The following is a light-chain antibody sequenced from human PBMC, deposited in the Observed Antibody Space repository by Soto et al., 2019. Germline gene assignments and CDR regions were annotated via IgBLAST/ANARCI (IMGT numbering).Light chain of an antibody. J-gene: IGKJ1*01. V-gene: IGKV1-8*01. CDR3: QQYYSYPQT. CDR2: AAS. CDR1: QGISSY. Sequence: AIRMTQSPSSLSASTGDRVTITCRASQGISSYLAWYQQKPGTAPKLLIYAASTLQSGVPSRFMGSGSGTDFTLTISCLQSEDFATYYCQQYYSYPQTFCQGTKVEIK.